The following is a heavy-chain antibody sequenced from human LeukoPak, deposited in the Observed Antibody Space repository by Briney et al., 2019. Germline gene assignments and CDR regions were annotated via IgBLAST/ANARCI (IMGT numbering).Heavy chain of an antibody. D-gene: IGHD1-1*01. CDR1: GGSISSYY. J-gene: IGHJ4*02. CDR3: ARSRKRLERRFDY. CDR2: IYYNGNT. V-gene: IGHV4-59*12. Sequence: PSETLSLTCTVSGGSISSYYWNWIRQPPGKGLEWIGYIYYNGNTNYNPSLKSRVTISLDTSKTRFSLKLSSVTAADTAVYYCARSRKRLERRFDYWGQGTLVTVSS.